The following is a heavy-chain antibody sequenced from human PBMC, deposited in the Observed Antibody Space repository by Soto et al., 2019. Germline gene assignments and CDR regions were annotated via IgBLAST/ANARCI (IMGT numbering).Heavy chain of an antibody. CDR2: INPSGGST. CDR1: GYTFTSYY. CDR3: ARGGYYYDSSGFDAFDI. Sequence: ASVKVSCKACGYTFTSYYMHWVRQAHEQGLEWMGIINPSGGSTSYAQKFQGRVTMTRDTSTSTVYMELSSLRSEDTAVYYCARGGYYYDSSGFDAFDIWGQGTMVTV. J-gene: IGHJ3*02. D-gene: IGHD3-22*01. V-gene: IGHV1-46*01.